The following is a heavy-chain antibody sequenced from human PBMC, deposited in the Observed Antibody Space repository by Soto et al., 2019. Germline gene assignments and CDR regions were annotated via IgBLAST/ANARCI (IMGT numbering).Heavy chain of an antibody. CDR1: GGSIVDYY. J-gene: IGHJ5*02. CDR3: ARDVNRWELRGFFDP. D-gene: IGHD1-7*01. CDR2: IYYTGNT. V-gene: IGHV4-59*01. Sequence: SETLSLTCSVSGGSIVDYYWSWIRQPPGKGLEWIGFIYYTGNTRYNPSPGSRVTISLDTSKNQFSLKLTSATAADTAFYYCARDVNRWELRGFFDPWGRGALVTVSS.